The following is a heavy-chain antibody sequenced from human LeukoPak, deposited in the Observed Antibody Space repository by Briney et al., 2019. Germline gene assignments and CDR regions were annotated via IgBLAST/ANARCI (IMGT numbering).Heavy chain of an antibody. CDR2: IYSSGST. CDR3: ARDRYSGYDNAFDI. CDR1: GGSISRYY. J-gene: IGHJ3*02. Sequence: SETLSLTXTVSGGSISRYYWSWIRQPAGKRLEWIGRIYSSGSTNYNPSLKSRVTMSVDTSKNQFSLKLSSMTAADTAVYYCARDRYSGYDNAFDIWGQGTMVTVSS. V-gene: IGHV4-4*07. D-gene: IGHD5-12*01.